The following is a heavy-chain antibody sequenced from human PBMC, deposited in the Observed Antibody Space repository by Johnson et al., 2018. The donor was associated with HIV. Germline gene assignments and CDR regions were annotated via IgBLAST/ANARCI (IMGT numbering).Heavy chain of an antibody. D-gene: IGHD2-15*01. Sequence: EVQLLESGGGLVQPGGSLRLSCAASGFTFSHSCVTWVRQAPGKGLEWVANINPDGSETYYVDSVKGRFTISRDNSKNTLYLQMNSLRAEDTAVYYCANLGDYGGSCYAAFDIWGQGTMVTVSS. CDR3: ANLGDYGGSCYAAFDI. CDR2: INPDGSET. CDR1: GFTFSHSC. V-gene: IGHV3-7*01. J-gene: IGHJ3*02.